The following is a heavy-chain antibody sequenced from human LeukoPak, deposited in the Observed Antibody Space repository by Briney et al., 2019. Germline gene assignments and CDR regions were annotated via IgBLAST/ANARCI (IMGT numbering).Heavy chain of an antibody. CDR2: ISGSGGST. CDR3: AKSMVRGVISFSDYYFDY. J-gene: IGHJ4*02. D-gene: IGHD3-10*01. CDR1: GFTFSSYA. Sequence: QSGGSLRLSCAASGFTFSSYAMSWVRQAPGKGLEWVSAISGSGGSTYYADSVKGRFTISRDNSKNTLYLQMNSLRAEDTAVYYCAKSMVRGVISFSDYYFDYWGQGTLVTVSS. V-gene: IGHV3-23*01.